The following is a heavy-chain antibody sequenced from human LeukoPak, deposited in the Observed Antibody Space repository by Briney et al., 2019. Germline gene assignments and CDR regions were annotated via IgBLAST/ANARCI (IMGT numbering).Heavy chain of an antibody. V-gene: IGHV3-74*01. J-gene: IGHJ4*02. CDR3: AREGPAVAFDY. CDR2: IISDGSSA. D-gene: IGHD6-19*01. CDR1: GFTFSSYW. Sequence: GGSLRLSCAASGFTFSSYWMHWVRQAPGKGLVWVSRIISDGSSATHADSVKGRFTMSRDNAKNMLYLQMNSLRAEDTAVYYCAREGPAVAFDYWGQGTLVTVSS.